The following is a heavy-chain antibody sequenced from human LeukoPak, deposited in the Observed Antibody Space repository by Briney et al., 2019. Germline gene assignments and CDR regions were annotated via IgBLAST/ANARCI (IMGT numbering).Heavy chain of an antibody. CDR1: GYTFTGYY. V-gene: IGHV1-46*01. D-gene: IGHD3-3*01. J-gene: IGHJ4*02. Sequence: ASVKVSCKASGYTFTGYYMHWVRQAPGQGLEWMGIINPSGGSTSYAQKFQGRVTMTRDTSTSTVYMELSSLRSEDTAVYYCARDTTQYNTIFGVVAYYFDYWGQGTLVTVSS. CDR2: INPSGGST. CDR3: ARDTTQYNTIFGVVAYYFDY.